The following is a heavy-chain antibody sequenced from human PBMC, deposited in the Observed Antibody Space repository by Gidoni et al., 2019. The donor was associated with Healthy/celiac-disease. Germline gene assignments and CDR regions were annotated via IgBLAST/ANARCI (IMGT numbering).Heavy chain of an antibody. CDR1: GFTFSDYY. D-gene: IGHD2-2*01. J-gene: IGHJ6*02. V-gene: IGHV3-11*04. Sequence: QVQLVESGGGLVKPGGSLRLSCAASGFTFSDYYMRWIRQAPGKGLEWVSYISSSGSTIYYADSVKGRFTISRDNAKNSLYLQMNSLRAEDTAVYYCARALCSSTSCLSPRYYYGMDVWGQGTTVTVSS. CDR2: ISSSGSTI. CDR3: ARALCSSTSCLSPRYYYGMDV.